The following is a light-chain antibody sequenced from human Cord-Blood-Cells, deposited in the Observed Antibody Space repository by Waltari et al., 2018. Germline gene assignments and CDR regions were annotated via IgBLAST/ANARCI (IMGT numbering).Light chain of an antibody. V-gene: IGLV1-44*01. Sequence: QSVLTQPPSASGTPGQRVTLSCSGSSSNLGSNTLNWYQQLPGTAPKLLIYSNNQRPSGVPDRFSGSKSGTSASLAISGLQSEDEADYYCAAWDDSLNGPVFGGGTKLTVL. J-gene: IGLJ3*02. CDR3: AAWDDSLNGPV. CDR1: SSNLGSNT. CDR2: SNN.